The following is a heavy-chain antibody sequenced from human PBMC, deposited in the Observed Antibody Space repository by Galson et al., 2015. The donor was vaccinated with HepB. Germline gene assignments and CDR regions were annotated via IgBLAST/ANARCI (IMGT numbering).Heavy chain of an antibody. CDR1: GYTFSSYG. CDR2: ISGYNANT. CDR3: ARDQIVVVPAATKAYSYGMDV. D-gene: IGHD2-2*01. Sequence: SVKVSCKASGYTFSSYGISWVRQAPGQGLEWMGWISGYNANTNYAQKFQGRVTMTTGTSTTTAYMELRSLTSDDTAVYYCARDQIVVVPAATKAYSYGMDVWGQGTTVTVSS. V-gene: IGHV1-18*04. J-gene: IGHJ6*02.